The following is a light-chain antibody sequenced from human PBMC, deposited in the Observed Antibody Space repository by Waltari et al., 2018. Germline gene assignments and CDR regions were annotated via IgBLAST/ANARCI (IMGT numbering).Light chain of an antibody. CDR3: QTGGHGTWV. CDR2: VNSDGSH. J-gene: IGLJ3*02. Sequence: QLVLTQSPSASASLGASVKLTCTLSSGHSRNVIAWHLQQPEKGPRYLMKVNSDGSHSKGETMPDRFSGSSSWAEHYLTISSLQSEDEADYYCQTGGHGTWVFGGGTKLTVL. CDR1: SGHSRNV. V-gene: IGLV4-69*01.